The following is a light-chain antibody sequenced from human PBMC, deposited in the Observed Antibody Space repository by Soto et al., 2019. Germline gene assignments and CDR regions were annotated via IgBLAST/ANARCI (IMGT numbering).Light chain of an antibody. Sequence: DIQMTRSPSSLSASVGDRVTITCRASQGISNYVAWYQQKSGKVPALLIYEPSTLQSGVPSPFSGRGSGTDFTLTISCLQPEDVPTYFCQNYNSAPYAFGQGTKLEIK. CDR1: QGISNY. CDR2: EPS. CDR3: QNYNSAPYA. J-gene: IGKJ2*01. V-gene: IGKV1-27*01.